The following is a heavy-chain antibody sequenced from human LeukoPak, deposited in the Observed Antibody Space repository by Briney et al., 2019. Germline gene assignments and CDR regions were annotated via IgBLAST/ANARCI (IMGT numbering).Heavy chain of an antibody. CDR2: IKSKTDGGTT. J-gene: IGHJ4*02. Sequence: GGSLRLSCAASGFTFINAWMAWVRQAPGKGLEWVGRIKSKTDGGTTDYGAPVKGIFTISRDDSKNTLYLQMNSLKTEDTAVYYCTREGTAYEYYFDYWGQGTLVTVSS. CDR1: GFTFINAW. CDR3: TREGTAYEYYFDY. D-gene: IGHD5-18*01. V-gene: IGHV3-15*01.